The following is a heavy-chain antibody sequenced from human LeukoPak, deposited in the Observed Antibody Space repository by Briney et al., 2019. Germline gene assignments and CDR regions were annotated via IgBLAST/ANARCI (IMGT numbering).Heavy chain of an antibody. V-gene: IGHV3-7*01. Sequence: GGSLRLSCAVSGFTFTDYWMNWVRQAPGKGLEWVASIRQDGSEKTYVDSLKGRFTISRDNTKNSLSLQVNSLRAEDTAVYYCARDGTAAGLYFDLWGQGTLVTVSS. CDR3: ARDGTAAGLYFDL. D-gene: IGHD6-13*01. CDR1: GFTFTDYW. CDR2: IRQDGSEK. J-gene: IGHJ4*01.